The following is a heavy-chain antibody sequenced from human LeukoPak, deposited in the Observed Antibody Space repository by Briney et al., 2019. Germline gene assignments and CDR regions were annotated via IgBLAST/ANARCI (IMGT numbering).Heavy chain of an antibody. CDR3: ATSLVGASDALDI. V-gene: IGHV1-24*01. CDR1: GYTLTELS. D-gene: IGHD1-26*01. Sequence: APVKVSCKASGYTLTELSMHWVRQAPGKGLEGMGGFDPEDGETIYAQKLQARVTMTEDTSTDTSYMELTSLRSEDTAGYYCATSLVGASDALDIRGPRTIVTASS. J-gene: IGHJ3*02. CDR2: FDPEDGET.